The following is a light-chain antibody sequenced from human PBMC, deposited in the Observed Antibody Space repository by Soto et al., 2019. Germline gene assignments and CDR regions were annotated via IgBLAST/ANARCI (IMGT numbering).Light chain of an antibody. CDR1: QSVNSR. CDR3: QQRSNWT. J-gene: IGKJ1*01. CDR2: GAS. V-gene: IGKV3D-20*02. Sequence: EIVLTQSPGILSLSPGERATLSCRASQSVNSRLAWYQHKPGQAPRLLISGASSRATGIPDRFSGSGSATDFTLTISRLEPEDFAVYYCQQRSNWTFGQGTKVDIK.